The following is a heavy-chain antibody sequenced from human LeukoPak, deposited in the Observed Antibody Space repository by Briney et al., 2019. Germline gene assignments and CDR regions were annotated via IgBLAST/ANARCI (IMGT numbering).Heavy chain of an antibody. J-gene: IGHJ3*02. CDR2: ISDSGTT. D-gene: IGHD3-22*01. CDR3: ARRYYDASGCSNTFDI. CDR1: GVSIISYY. V-gene: IGHV4-59*08. Sequence: SETLSLTCTVSGVSIISYYWSWIRQPPGKGLECIGYISDSGTTNYNPSLKSRVTISRDTSKNQFSLKLNSVTAADTAVCYCARRYYDASGCSNTFDIWGQGTIVTVSS.